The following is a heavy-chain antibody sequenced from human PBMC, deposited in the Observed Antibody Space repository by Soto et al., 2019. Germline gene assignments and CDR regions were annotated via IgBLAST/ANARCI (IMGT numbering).Heavy chain of an antibody. CDR3: ARGLSFWSGHYYYYGMDV. CDR1: GFTFSSYW. J-gene: IGHJ6*02. Sequence: PGGSLRLSCAASGFTFSSYWMSWVRQAPGKGLEWVANIKQDGSEKYYVDSVKGRFTISRDNAKNSLYLQMNSLRAEDTAVYYCARGLSFWSGHYYYYGMDVWGQGTTVTVSS. CDR2: IKQDGSEK. V-gene: IGHV3-7*03. D-gene: IGHD3-3*01.